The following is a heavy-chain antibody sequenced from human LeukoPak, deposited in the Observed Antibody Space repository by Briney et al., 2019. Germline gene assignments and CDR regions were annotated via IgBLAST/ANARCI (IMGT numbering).Heavy chain of an antibody. CDR1: GFTFSSYE. J-gene: IGHJ4*02. V-gene: IGHV3-48*03. CDR3: ARRARYYFDY. CDR2: ISSSGSTI. Sequence: GGSLRLSCAASGFTFSSYEMNWVRQAPGKGLEWVSYISSSGSTIYYADSVKGRFTISRDNAKNSLYLQMNSLKASDTAMYYCARRARYYFDYWGQGTLVTVSS.